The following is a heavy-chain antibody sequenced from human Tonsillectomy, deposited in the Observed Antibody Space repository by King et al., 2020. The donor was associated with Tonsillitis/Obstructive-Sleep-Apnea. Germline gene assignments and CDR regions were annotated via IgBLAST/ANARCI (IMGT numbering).Heavy chain of an antibody. D-gene: IGHD1-26*01. J-gene: IGHJ4*02. CDR2: FDPEDGET. CDR3: ATATGIVGATAIDY. V-gene: IGHV1-24*01. Sequence: QLVQSGAEVKKPGASVKVSCKVSGYTLTELSMHWVRQAPGKGLEWMGGFDPEDGETIYAPKFQGRVTMTEDTSTDTAYLELSSLRSEDTAVYYCATATGIVGATAIDYWGQGTLVTVSS. CDR1: GYTLTELS.